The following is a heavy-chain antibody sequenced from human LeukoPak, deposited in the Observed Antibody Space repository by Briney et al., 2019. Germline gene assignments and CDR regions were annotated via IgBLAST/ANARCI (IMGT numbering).Heavy chain of an antibody. D-gene: IGHD3-22*01. J-gene: IGHJ4*02. CDR2: ISSSGSTI. V-gene: IGHV3-11*04. CDR3: ARVKESGYYPYYFDY. Sequence: GGSLRLSCAASGFTFSDYYMSWIRQAPGKGLEWVSYISSSGSTIYYADSVKGRFTISRDNAKNSLYLQMNSLRAENTAVYYCARVKESGYYPYYFDYWGQVTLVTVSS. CDR1: GFTFSDYY.